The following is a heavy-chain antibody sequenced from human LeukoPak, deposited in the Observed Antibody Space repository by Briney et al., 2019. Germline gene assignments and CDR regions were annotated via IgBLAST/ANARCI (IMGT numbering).Heavy chain of an antibody. J-gene: IGHJ4*02. D-gene: IGHD3-3*01. Sequence: GGSLRPSCAASGFSFSSSSMNWVRQAPGKGLEWISYISSSSSAIYYADSVKGRFTISRDNAKNSLNLQMNSLRDEDTAVYYCAKTWSGSYLDYWGLGTLVTVSA. CDR3: AKTWSGSYLDY. CDR1: GFSFSSSS. CDR2: ISSSSSAI. V-gene: IGHV3-48*02.